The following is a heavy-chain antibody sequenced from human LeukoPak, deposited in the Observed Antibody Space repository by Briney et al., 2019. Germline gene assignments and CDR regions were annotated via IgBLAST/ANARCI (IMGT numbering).Heavy chain of an antibody. D-gene: IGHD3-9*01. V-gene: IGHV3-7*01. Sequence: GGSLRLSCAASGFTFSSYWMSWVRQAPGKGLEWVANIKQDGSEKYYVDSVKGRFTISRDNAKNSLYLQMNSLRAEDTAVYYCANEVYYDILTGNPYFDYWGQGTLVTVSS. CDR3: ANEVYYDILTGNPYFDY. CDR2: IKQDGSEK. CDR1: GFTFSSYW. J-gene: IGHJ4*02.